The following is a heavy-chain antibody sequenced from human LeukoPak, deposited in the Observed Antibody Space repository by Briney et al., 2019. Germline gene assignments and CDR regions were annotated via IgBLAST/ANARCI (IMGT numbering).Heavy chain of an antibody. CDR1: GGSISSSSYY. CDR3: ARPLYDSSGPHAFDI. J-gene: IGHJ3*02. V-gene: IGHV4-39*07. Sequence: SSETLSLTCTVSGGSISSSSYYWGWIRQPPGKGLEWIGSIYYSGSTYYNPSLKSRVTISVDTSKNQFSLKLSSVTAADTAVYYCARPLYDSSGPHAFDIWGQGTMVTVSS. CDR2: IYYSGST. D-gene: IGHD3-22*01.